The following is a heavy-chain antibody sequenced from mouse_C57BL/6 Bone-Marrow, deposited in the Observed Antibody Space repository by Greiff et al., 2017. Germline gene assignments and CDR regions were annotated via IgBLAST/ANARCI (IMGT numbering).Heavy chain of an antibody. V-gene: IGHV7-1*01. CDR3: ARDALYGKGYYAMDY. CDR1: GFTFSDFY. Sequence: EVKLVESGGGLVQSGRSLRLSCATSGFTFSDFYMEWVRQAPGKGLAWIAASRNKANDYTTEYSASVKGRFIVSRDTSQSILYLQMNALRAEDTAIDYCARDALYGKGYYAMDYWGQGTSVTVSS. J-gene: IGHJ4*01. CDR2: SRNKANDYTT. D-gene: IGHD2-1*01.